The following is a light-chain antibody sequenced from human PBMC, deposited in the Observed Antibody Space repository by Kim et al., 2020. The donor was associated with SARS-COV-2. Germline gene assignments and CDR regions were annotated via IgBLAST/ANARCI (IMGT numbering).Light chain of an antibody. CDR3: QYRSNSLT. Sequence: EIVLTQSPASLSFSPGERATLSCRASQSFSSYLAWYQQKPGQAPRLLIYDASNWATGIPARFSGSGSGTDFTLTISSLEPEDFVVYYCQYRSNSLTFGGGTKVDIK. J-gene: IGKJ4*01. CDR1: QSFSSY. V-gene: IGKV3-11*01. CDR2: DAS.